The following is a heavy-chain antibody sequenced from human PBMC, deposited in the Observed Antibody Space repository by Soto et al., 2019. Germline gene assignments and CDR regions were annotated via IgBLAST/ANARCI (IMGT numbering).Heavy chain of an antibody. CDR1: GYTFTNYG. CDR2: INVYNGNT. J-gene: IGHJ5*02. V-gene: IGHV1-18*01. CDR3: ARGVGSGSYYNQYNWFDP. Sequence: QVQLVQSGGEVKKPGASVKVSCKASGYTFTNYGISWVRQAPGQGLEWMGWINVYNGNTKYAQKVQWTVTMTTETSKSKAYMELRSLRSDDTAVYYCARGVGSGSYYNQYNWFDPWGQGTLVTVSS. D-gene: IGHD3-10*01.